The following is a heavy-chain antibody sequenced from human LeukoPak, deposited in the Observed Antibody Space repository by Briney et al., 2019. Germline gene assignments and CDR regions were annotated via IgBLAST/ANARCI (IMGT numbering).Heavy chain of an antibody. D-gene: IGHD6-13*01. CDR3: AKRWRPGYYYYGMDV. Sequence: ASVKVSCKASGYTFTSYDINWVRQATGQGLEWMGWMNPNSGNTGYAQKFQGRVTMTRNTSISTAYMELSSLRSEDTAVYYCAKRWRPGYYYYGMDVWGQGTTVTVSS. CDR2: MNPNSGNT. J-gene: IGHJ6*02. CDR1: GYTFTSYD. V-gene: IGHV1-8*01.